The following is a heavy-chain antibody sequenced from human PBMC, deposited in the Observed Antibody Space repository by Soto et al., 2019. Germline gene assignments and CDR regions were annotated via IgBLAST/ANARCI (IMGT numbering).Heavy chain of an antibody. CDR3: ARGHLGITTTGTWYDFDY. V-gene: IGHV4-59*01. Sequence: QVQLQESGPRLVKPSETLSLTCTVSGDSISSYYWTWIRQPPGKVLKYIGYIYYSGRTYYNPSLKSRVTISVDTSKHQFSRKLSSVTAADTALYYCARGHLGITTTGTWYDFDYWGQGNLVTVSS. CDR1: GDSISSYY. J-gene: IGHJ4*02. D-gene: IGHD2-15*01. CDR2: IYYSGRT.